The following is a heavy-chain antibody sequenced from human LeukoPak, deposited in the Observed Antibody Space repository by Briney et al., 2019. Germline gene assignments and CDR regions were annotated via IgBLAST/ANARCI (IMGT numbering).Heavy chain of an antibody. CDR2: ISYDGSNK. CDR3: ARCRGITIFWALSY. CDR1: GFTFSSYA. D-gene: IGHD3-9*01. J-gene: IGHJ4*02. Sequence: GRSLRLSCAASGFTFSSYAMHWVRQAPGKGLEWVAVISYDGSNKYYADSVKGRFTISRDNSKNTLYLQMNSLRAEDTAVYYCARCRGITIFWALSYWGQGTLVNVSS. V-gene: IGHV3-30*01.